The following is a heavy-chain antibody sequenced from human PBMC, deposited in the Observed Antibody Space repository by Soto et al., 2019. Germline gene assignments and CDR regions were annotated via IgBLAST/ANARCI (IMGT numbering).Heavy chain of an antibody. D-gene: IGHD3-16*01. CDR2: LSAGGTAT. J-gene: IGHJ4*01. CDR1: GFIFSSSA. CDR3: ARAVCGSSDAYLTED. Sequence: EVQLLESGVGLVQPGGSLRLSCAASGFIFSSSAMTWVRQAPGKGLEWVSGLSAGGTATYYADFVKGRFTISRDNSKNTMYLQVNSLRVEDTALYYCARAVCGSSDAYLTEDWGQGTMVTVSS. V-gene: IGHV3-23*01.